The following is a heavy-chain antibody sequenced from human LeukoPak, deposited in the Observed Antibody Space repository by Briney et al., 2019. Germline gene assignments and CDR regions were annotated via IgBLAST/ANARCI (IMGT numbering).Heavy chain of an antibody. Sequence: ASVKVSCKASGYIFISYGISWVRQAPGQGLEWMGWISGYSGNTNYAQKLQGRVTMATDTSTSTAYMELSRLRSDDTAVYYCARVRVVVPALPFDYWGQGTLVTVSS. CDR3: ARVRVVVPALPFDY. V-gene: IGHV1-18*01. CDR1: GYIFISYG. D-gene: IGHD2-2*01. CDR2: ISGYSGNT. J-gene: IGHJ4*02.